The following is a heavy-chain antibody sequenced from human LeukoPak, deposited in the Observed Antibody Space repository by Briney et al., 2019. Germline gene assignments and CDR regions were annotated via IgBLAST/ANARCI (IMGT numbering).Heavy chain of an antibody. D-gene: IGHD2-2*01. J-gene: IGHJ6*02. CDR3: ARSIVVVPALLDV. Sequence: GASVKVSCKASGGTFSSYAISWVRQAPGQGLEWMGRIIPILGIANYAQKFQGRVTITADKSTSTAYMELSSLRSKDTAVYYCARSIVVVPALLDVWGQGTTVTVSS. V-gene: IGHV1-69*04. CDR2: IIPILGIA. CDR1: GGTFSSYA.